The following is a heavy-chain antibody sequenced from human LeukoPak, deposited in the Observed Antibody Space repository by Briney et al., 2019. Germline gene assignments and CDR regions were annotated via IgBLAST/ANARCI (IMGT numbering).Heavy chain of an antibody. CDR1: GGSISSYY. Sequence: SETLSLTCTVSGGSISSYYWSWIRQPPGKGLEWIGYIYYNGSTNYNPSLKSRVTISVDTSKNQFSLKLSSVTAADTAVYYCARLTGTTESDYWGQGTLVTVSS. J-gene: IGHJ4*02. CDR2: IYYNGST. CDR3: ARLTGTTESDY. D-gene: IGHD1-7*01. V-gene: IGHV4-59*01.